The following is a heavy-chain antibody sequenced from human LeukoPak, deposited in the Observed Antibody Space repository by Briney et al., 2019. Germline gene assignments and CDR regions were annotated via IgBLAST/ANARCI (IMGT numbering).Heavy chain of an antibody. V-gene: IGHV1-2*02. D-gene: IGHD6-6*01. CDR1: GYTFTSYY. CDR3: ARDLGSSSVSYYYYMDV. CDR2: INPNSGGT. J-gene: IGHJ6*03. Sequence: ASVKVSCKASGYTFTSYYMHWVRQAPGQGLEWMGWINPNSGGTNYAQKFQGRVTMTRDTSISTAYMELSRLRSDDTAVYYCARDLGSSSVSYYYYMDVWGKGTTVTVSS.